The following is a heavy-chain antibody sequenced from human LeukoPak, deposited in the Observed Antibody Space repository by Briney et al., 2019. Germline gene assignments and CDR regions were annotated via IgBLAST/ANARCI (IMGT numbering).Heavy chain of an antibody. V-gene: IGHV1-8*02. CDR3: ARGSGAQSDY. J-gene: IGHJ4*02. CDR2: MNPNSGNT. CDR1: GYTYTSYY. Sequence: ASGKVSCKASGYTYTSYYMHWVRQAAGQWLEWMGWMNPNSGNTGYAQKFQGRVTMTRNTSISTAYMELSSLRSEDTAVYYCARGSGAQSDYRGQGTLVTVSS.